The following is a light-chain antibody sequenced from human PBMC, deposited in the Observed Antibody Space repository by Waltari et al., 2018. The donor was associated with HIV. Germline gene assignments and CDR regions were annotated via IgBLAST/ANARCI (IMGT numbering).Light chain of an antibody. J-gene: IGLJ1*01. CDR2: DVN. CDR3: TSYAGINNVV. V-gene: IGLV2-14*03. CDR1: GSAFVNYNN. Sequence: QSPLTQPASVAGYPGQSITISCTGAGSAFVNYNNVSWYQQHPGRAPKLIIYDVNNRPSGVSSRFSGSRSANTASLAISGLQPEDEAEYYCTSYAGINNVVFGPGTKVTVL.